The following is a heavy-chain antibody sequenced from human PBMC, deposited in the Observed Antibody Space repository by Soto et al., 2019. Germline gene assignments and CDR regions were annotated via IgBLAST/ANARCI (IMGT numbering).Heavy chain of an antibody. CDR2: IFHSGNA. J-gene: IGHJ4*01. CDR3: ARAPAPTLPFDD. Sequence: ETLSLSYPGSGVSIRNVYWSWIRQPPGKRLEWIGFIFHSGNAKYNPSLKSRVTISIDTSKSQFSLSLDSVTAADTAVYFCARAPAPTLPFDDWGLGTLVTVSS. D-gene: IGHD2-15*01. CDR1: GVSIRNVY. V-gene: IGHV4-59*01.